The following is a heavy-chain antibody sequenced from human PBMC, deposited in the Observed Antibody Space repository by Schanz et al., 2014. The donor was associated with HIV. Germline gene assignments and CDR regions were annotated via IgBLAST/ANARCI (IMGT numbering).Heavy chain of an antibody. J-gene: IGHJ4*02. CDR1: GFTFSSYA. D-gene: IGHD1-26*01. CDR2: IWYDGSNK. CDR3: ARDRISTVGAPHFDL. Sequence: QVQLVESGGGVVQPGRSLRLSCAASGFTFSSYAMHWVRQAPGKGLEWVAVIWYDGSNKYYADSVKGRFTISRDNSKNTLYLQMNSLRAEDTAVYYCARDRISTVGAPHFDLWGQGTLVTVSS. V-gene: IGHV3-33*08.